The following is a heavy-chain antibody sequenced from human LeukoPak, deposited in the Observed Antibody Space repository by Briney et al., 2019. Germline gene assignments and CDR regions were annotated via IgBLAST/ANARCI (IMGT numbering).Heavy chain of an antibody. D-gene: IGHD5-12*01. J-gene: IGHJ4*02. Sequence: HPGGSLRLSCAASGFTFSSYGMHWVRQAPGKGLEWVAFIQYDGTNKYYADSVKGRFTISRDNSKNTLYLQMGSLRAEDMAVYYCARDRGGYMIDWGQGTLVTVSS. CDR3: ARDRGGYMID. CDR2: IQYDGTNK. V-gene: IGHV3-30*02. CDR1: GFTFSSYG.